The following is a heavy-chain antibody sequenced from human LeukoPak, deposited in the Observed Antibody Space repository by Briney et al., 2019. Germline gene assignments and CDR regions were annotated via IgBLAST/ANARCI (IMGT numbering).Heavy chain of an antibody. CDR2: IYSSGTT. D-gene: IGHD6-19*01. CDR3: ARAQGYSSGWDFQH. J-gene: IGHJ1*01. CDR1: GGSFTHYY. Sequence: SETLSLTCAVSGGSFTHYYWSWIRQPPGKGLQWIGYIYSSGTTKYNPSLKSRVTISVDASKNQFSLKMSSMTAADTAVYYCARAQGYSSGWDFQHWGQGTLVTVSS. V-gene: IGHV4-59*01.